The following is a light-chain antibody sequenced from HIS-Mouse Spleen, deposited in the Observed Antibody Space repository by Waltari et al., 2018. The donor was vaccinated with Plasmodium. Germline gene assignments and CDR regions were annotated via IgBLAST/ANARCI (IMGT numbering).Light chain of an antibody. CDR3: QSADSSGTPNWV. CDR2: KDS. CDR1: ALPKQY. Sequence: SYELTQPRSVSVAPGQTARITCSGDALPKQYAYWSQQKPGQAPVLVIYKDSERPSGIPERFSGSSSGTTVTLTISGVQAEDEADYYCQSADSSGTPNWVFGGGTKLTVL. V-gene: IGLV3-25*03. J-gene: IGLJ3*02.